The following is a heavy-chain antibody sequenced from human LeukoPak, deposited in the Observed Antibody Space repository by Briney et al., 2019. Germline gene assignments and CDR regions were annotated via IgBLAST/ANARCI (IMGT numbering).Heavy chain of an antibody. CDR3: ARGLDYYYYMDV. CDR2: IYTSGST. D-gene: IGHD6-19*01. J-gene: IGHJ6*03. V-gene: IGHV4-61*02. Sequence: PSETLSLTCTVSGGSISSGSYYWSWIRQPAGKGLEWIGRIYTSGSTNYNPSLKSRVTISVDTSKNQFSLKLSSVTAADTAVYYCARGLDYYYYMDVWGKGTTVTVPS. CDR1: GGSISSGSYY.